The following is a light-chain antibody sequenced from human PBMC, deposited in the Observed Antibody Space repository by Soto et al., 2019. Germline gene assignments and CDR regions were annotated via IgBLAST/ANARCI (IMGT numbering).Light chain of an antibody. V-gene: IGKV3-20*01. CDR1: QGVSSN. CDR2: GAS. CDR3: QQYGSSFAT. Sequence: EIVLTQSPGTLSLSPGERATLSCRASQGVSSNLAWYRQTPGQAPRLLIYGASTRATDTPARFSGSGSGTDFTLTISRVEPADFAVYYCQQYGSSFATFGQGTQVE. J-gene: IGKJ1*01.